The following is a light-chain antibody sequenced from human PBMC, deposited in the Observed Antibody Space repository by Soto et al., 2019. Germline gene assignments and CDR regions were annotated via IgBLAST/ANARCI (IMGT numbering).Light chain of an antibody. V-gene: IGKV1-5*03. J-gene: IGKJ4*01. CDR2: KAS. CDR3: QEYNSYPLT. CDR1: QSISSW. Sequence: DIQMPQSPSTLSASVGDRVTITCRASQSISSWLAWYQQKPWKAPKLLIYKASSLESGVTSRFSGSGSGTEVTLTISSLQPDDFATYYCQEYNSYPLTFGGVTKVEIK.